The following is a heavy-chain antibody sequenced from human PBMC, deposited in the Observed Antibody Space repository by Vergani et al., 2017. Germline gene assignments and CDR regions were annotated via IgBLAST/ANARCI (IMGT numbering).Heavy chain of an antibody. Sequence: QGQLAQSGAEVKKPGSSVKVSCKAFGGTFSSNSLSWVRQAPRQGLEWMGRIIPIFGTTSYAQKFQGRVTILADESTSTAYMELSSLRSEDTAVYYCARSSGYYSYYFDFWGQGTLVTVSS. CDR3: ARSSGYYSYYFDF. CDR2: IIPIFGTT. J-gene: IGHJ4*02. CDR1: GGTFSSNS. V-gene: IGHV1-69*13. D-gene: IGHD3-22*01.